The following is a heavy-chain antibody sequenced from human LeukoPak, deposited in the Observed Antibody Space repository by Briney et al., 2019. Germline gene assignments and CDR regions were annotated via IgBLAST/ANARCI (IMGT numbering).Heavy chain of an antibody. V-gene: IGHV3-23*01. CDR2: IRAGGDVT. Sequence: GGSLRLSCVASRFTFSKYIMTWVSQRPGKGLEWVASIRAGGDVTFCADSVKGRFRASRDNSRNTLYLERNSLRVDERGVYFCANWGGTQTIGDIWYGPLDNWGQGTQVTVSS. CDR1: RFTFSKYI. J-gene: IGHJ4*02. D-gene: IGHD3-16*01. CDR3: ANWGGTQTIGDIWYGPLDN.